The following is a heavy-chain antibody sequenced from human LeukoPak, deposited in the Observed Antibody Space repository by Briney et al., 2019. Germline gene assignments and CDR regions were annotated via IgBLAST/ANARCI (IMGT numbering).Heavy chain of an antibody. CDR1: GFTFSSYA. CDR3: VKDWYCSSTSCYSPFDY. J-gene: IGHJ4*02. CDR2: ISSNGGST. V-gene: IGHV3-64D*09. D-gene: IGHD2-2*01. Sequence: PGGSLRLSCSASGFTFSSYAMHWVRQAPGKGLEYVSTISSNGGSTYHADSVKGRFTISRDNSKNTLYLQMSSLRAEDTAVYYCVKDWYCSSTSCYSPFDYWGQGTLVTVSS.